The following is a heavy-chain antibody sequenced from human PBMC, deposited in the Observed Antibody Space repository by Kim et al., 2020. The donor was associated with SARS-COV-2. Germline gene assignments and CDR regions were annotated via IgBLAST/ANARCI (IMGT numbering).Heavy chain of an antibody. Sequence: SETLSLTCTVSGGSISSYYWSWIRQPPGKGLEWIGYIYYSGSTNYNPSLKSRVTISVDTSKNQFSLKLSSVTAADTAVYYCARGLTAYNWFDPWGQGTLVTVSS. J-gene: IGHJ5*02. CDR3: ARGLTAYNWFDP. CDR2: IYYSGST. V-gene: IGHV4-59*01. CDR1: GGSISSYY.